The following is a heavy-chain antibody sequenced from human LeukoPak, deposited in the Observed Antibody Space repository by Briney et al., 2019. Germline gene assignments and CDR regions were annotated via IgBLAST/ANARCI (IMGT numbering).Heavy chain of an antibody. J-gene: IGHJ4*02. CDR1: GFTFTTYP. Sequence: EGSLRLSCAASGFTFTTYPMHWVRQAPGKGLEWVAVVSHDESYIYYADSVKGRFTISRDTSKNTLYLQMNDMRAEDTSIYYCAKTMWPTGGGETFDYWGQGTLVTVSS. CDR2: VSHDESYI. V-gene: IGHV3-30*18. CDR3: AKTMWPTGGGETFDY. D-gene: IGHD3-16*01.